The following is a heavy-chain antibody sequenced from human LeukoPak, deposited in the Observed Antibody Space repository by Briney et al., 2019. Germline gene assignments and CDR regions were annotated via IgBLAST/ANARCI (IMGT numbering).Heavy chain of an antibody. Sequence: GGSLRLSCAASGNYWMHWVRQVPGKGLVWVSHINSDGSWTSYADSVKGRFTISKDNARNTVYLQMNSLRAEDTAVYYCVSFYETYWGRGTLVTVSS. J-gene: IGHJ4*02. D-gene: IGHD2/OR15-2a*01. CDR3: VSFYETY. V-gene: IGHV3-74*01. CDR1: GNYW. CDR2: INSDGSWT.